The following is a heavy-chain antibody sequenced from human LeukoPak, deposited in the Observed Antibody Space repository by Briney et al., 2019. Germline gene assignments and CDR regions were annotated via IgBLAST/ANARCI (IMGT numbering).Heavy chain of an antibody. CDR3: ARSAGIAATIVLGY. J-gene: IGHJ4*02. Sequence: GGSLRLSCAASGFTFSSYWMSWVRQAPGKGLEWVANIKQDGSEKYYVDSVKGRFTISRDNAKNSLYLQMNSLRAEDTAVYYCARSAGIAATIVLGYWGQGTLVTVSS. CDR2: IKQDGSEK. V-gene: IGHV3-7*02. D-gene: IGHD5-12*01. CDR1: GFTFSSYW.